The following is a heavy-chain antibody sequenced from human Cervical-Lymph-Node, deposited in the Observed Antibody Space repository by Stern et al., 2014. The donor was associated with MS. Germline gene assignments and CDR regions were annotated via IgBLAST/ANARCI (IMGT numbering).Heavy chain of an antibody. CDR3: AKSASSSNWALFDS. D-gene: IGHD6-13*01. J-gene: IGHJ4*02. CDR2: ISGSGGST. CDR1: GFTFSSFA. Sequence: EVQLVESGGGLVQPGGSLRLSCAASGFTFSSFAMNWVRQAPGKGLEWVSVISGSGGSTYYADSVKGRFAISRDNSKNTLYLQMNSLRAEDTAVYYCAKSASSSNWALFDSWGQGTLVTVSS. V-gene: IGHV3-23*04.